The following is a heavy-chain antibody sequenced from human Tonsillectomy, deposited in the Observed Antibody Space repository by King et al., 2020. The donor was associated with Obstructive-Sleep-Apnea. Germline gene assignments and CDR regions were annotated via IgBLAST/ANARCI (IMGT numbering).Heavy chain of an antibody. V-gene: IGHV1-69*04. D-gene: IGHD3-22*01. CDR1: GGTFSSYA. J-gene: IGHJ5*02. CDR3: ARKYYYDSSGYYYNWFDP. CDR2: IIPILGIA. Sequence: QLVQSGAEVKKPGSSVKVSCKASGGTFSSYAISWVRQAPGQGLEWMGGIIPILGIANYAQKFQGRVTITADKSTSTAYMELSSLRSEDTAVYYCARKYYYDSSGYYYNWFDPWGQGTLVTVSS.